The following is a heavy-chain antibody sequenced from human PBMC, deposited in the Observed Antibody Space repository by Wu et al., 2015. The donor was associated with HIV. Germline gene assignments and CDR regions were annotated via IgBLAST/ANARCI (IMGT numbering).Heavy chain of an antibody. CDR2: IIPIFGTA. V-gene: IGHV1-69*05. CDR1: GGTFSSYA. CDR3: ARVLNYGYEAYYYYGMDV. J-gene: IGHJ6*02. D-gene: IGHD3-10*01. Sequence: QVQLVQSGAEVKKPGSSVKVSCKASGGTFSSYAISWVRQAPGQGLEWMGGIIPIFGTANYAQKFQGRVTITTDESTSTAYMELSSLRSEDTAVYYCARVLNYGYEAYYYYGMDVVGPRDHGHRLL.